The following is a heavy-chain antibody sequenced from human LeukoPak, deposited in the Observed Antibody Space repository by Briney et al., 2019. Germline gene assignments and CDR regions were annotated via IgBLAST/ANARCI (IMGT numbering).Heavy chain of an antibody. CDR1: DGSITNYH. CDR2: NTYSGTT. D-gene: IGHD3-3*01. J-gene: IGHJ4*02. Sequence: PSETLSLTCSVSDGSITNYHWSWIRQSPGTGLQWIGYNTYSGTTYYNPTLKGRLTISLHTSKTQFSLKLSSVTAADTAVYYCARVIWSGYYVDSWGQGTLVTVSS. CDR3: ARVIWSGYYVDS. V-gene: IGHV4-59*01.